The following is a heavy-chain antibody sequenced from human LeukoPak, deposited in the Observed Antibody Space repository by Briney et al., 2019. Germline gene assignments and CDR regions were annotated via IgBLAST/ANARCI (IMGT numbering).Heavy chain of an antibody. CDR3: TRNGDYALDY. Sequence: PSETLSLTCAVSGGFISSGYWWSWVRQPPGKGLEWIGEIVHSGSTTYNPSHKSRVTISVDKSKNQFSLKLSSVTAADTAVYYCTRNGDYALDYWGQGTLVTVSP. CDR1: GGFISSGYW. V-gene: IGHV4-4*02. CDR2: IVHSGST. D-gene: IGHD4-17*01. J-gene: IGHJ4*02.